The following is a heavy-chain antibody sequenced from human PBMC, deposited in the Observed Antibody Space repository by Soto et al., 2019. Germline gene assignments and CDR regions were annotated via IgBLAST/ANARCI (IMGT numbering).Heavy chain of an antibody. D-gene: IGHD3-9*01. V-gene: IGHV1-69*13. CDR1: GGTFSSYA. Sequence: ASVKVSCKASGGTFSSYAISWVRQAPGQGLEWMGGIIPIFGTANYAQKFQGRVTITADESTSKASMELSSLRSEDTAVYYCARDLAEMNYDILTGYYRPYYYYGMDVWGQGTTVTVSS. CDR2: IIPIFGTA. J-gene: IGHJ6*02. CDR3: ARDLAEMNYDILTGYYRPYYYYGMDV.